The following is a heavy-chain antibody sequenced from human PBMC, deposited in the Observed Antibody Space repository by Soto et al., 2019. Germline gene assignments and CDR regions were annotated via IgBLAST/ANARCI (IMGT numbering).Heavy chain of an antibody. V-gene: IGHV3-21*01. Sequence: GGSLRLSCAASGFTFSSYSMNWVRQAPGKGLEWVSSISSSSSYIYYADSVKGRFTISRDNAKNSLYLQMNSLRAEDTAVYYCARDILPRGDAFDIWGQGTMVTVSS. CDR1: GFTFSSYS. CDR3: ARDILPRGDAFDI. CDR2: ISSSSSYI. J-gene: IGHJ3*02. D-gene: IGHD3-9*01.